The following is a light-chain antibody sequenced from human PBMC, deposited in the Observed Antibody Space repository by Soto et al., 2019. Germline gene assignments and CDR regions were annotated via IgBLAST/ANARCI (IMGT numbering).Light chain of an antibody. V-gene: IGKV2-24*01. CDR3: MQATQFPHT. CDR2: KIS. Sequence: DLVMTQTPLSSPVTLGQPASISCRSSQSLVHSDGNTYLNWLQQRPGQPPRLLIYKISKRSSGVPDRFSGSGAETDFTLKISRVEAEDVGVYYCMQATQFPHTFGQGTKLEIK. CDR1: QSLVHSDGNTY. J-gene: IGKJ2*01.